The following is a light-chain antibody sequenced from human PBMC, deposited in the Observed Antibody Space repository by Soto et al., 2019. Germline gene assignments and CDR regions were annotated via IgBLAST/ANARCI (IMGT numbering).Light chain of an antibody. CDR2: DVN. V-gene: IGLV2-14*01. CDR3: TSYASGSSHVV. J-gene: IGLJ2*01. CDR1: SSDIGGYDY. Sequence: QSVLTQPASVSGSPGQSITLSCTGTSSDIGGYDYVSWYQRHPGKAPKLIIYDVNNRPSGVSNRFSGSKSGNTASLTISGLQAEDEADYYCTSYASGSSHVVFGDGTQLTVL.